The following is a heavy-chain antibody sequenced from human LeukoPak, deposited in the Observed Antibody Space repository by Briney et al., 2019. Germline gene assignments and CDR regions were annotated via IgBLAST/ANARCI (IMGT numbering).Heavy chain of an antibody. V-gene: IGHV4-59*08. CDR2: IHYSGST. CDR1: GGSISSYY. CDR3: ARHFHDSSGYYDDY. Sequence: SETVSLTCTVSGGSISSYYWGWIRQPPGKGLEWIGNIHYSGSTNYNPSLESRVTISIDTSKNQFSLKLSSVTAADTAVYYCARHFHDSSGYYDDYWGQGTLVTVSS. D-gene: IGHD3-22*01. J-gene: IGHJ4*02.